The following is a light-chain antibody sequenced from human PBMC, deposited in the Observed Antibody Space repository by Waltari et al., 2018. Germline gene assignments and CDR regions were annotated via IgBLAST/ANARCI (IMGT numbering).Light chain of an antibody. CDR2: GAS. CDR1: QSVHRF. CDR3: QKYDRLPAT. Sequence: ELVLTQSPGTLSLSPGERGPLSCRARQSVHRFLAWYQQKPGQAPRLRIYGASTRATGIPDRFSGSGSGTDFSLTISRLEPEDFAVYYCQKYDRLPATFGQGTKVEIK. J-gene: IGKJ1*01. V-gene: IGKV3-20*01.